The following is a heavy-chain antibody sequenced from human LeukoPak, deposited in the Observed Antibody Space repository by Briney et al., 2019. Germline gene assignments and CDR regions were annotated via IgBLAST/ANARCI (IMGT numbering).Heavy chain of an antibody. J-gene: IGHJ4*02. Sequence: GGSLRLSCAASGFTFSSYSMNWVRQAPGKRLEWVSSISSSSSYIYYADSVKGRFTISRDNAKNSLYLQMNSLRAEDTAVYYCAREKRDSVQYLPFFDYWGQGTLVTVSS. V-gene: IGHV3-21*01. CDR3: AREKRDSVQYLPFFDY. D-gene: IGHD4-11*01. CDR1: GFTFSSYS. CDR2: ISSSSSYI.